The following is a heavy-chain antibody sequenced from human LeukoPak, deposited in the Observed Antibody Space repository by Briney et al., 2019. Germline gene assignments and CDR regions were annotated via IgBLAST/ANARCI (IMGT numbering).Heavy chain of an antibody. CDR1: GYTFNTYG. J-gene: IGHJ4*02. CDR2: SSAYNGNT. CDR3: ARGGDHFDY. V-gene: IGHV1-18*01. Sequence: ASVKVSCKAAGYTFNTYGISWVRQAPGQGLEWMGWSSAYNGNTNYAQKLQGRVTMTTDTSTCTAYRELRSLRSDDTAVYYCARGGDHFDYWGQGTLVTVSS. D-gene: IGHD2-21*02.